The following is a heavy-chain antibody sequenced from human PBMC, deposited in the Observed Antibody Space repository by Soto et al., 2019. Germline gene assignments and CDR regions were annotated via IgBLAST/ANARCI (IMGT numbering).Heavy chain of an antibody. D-gene: IGHD1-7*01. Sequence: QVQLVESGGGVVQPGTSLRLSCVASGFTFSNSAIHWVRQAPGKGLEWVAVISYDGTRQRFGESVKGRLTISRDNSKNTVHLQMDSLRGDDTAMYYCAKEYGTGTALQYWGQGALVTVSS. J-gene: IGHJ4*02. V-gene: IGHV3-30*18. CDR2: ISYDGTRQ. CDR1: GFTFSNSA. CDR3: AKEYGTGTALQY.